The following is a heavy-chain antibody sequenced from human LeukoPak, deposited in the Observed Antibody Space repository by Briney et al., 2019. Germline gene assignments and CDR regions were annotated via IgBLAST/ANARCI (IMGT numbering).Heavy chain of an antibody. Sequence: SETLSLTCAVSGGSFSGYYWSWIRQPPGKGLEWIGEINHSGSTNYTPSLKSRVTISVDTSKNQFSLKLSSVTAADTAVYYCARRDILTGYSLDYWGQGTLVTVSS. J-gene: IGHJ4*02. CDR3: ARRDILTGYSLDY. V-gene: IGHV4-34*01. CDR1: GGSFSGYY. D-gene: IGHD3-9*01. CDR2: INHSGST.